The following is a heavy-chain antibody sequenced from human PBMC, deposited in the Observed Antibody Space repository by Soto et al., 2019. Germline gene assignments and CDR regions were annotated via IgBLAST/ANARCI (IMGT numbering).Heavy chain of an antibody. D-gene: IGHD3-22*01. CDR3: ARVQGRRGSYYDSSGPRGWFDP. Sequence: SETLSLTCTVSGGSISSGGYYWSWIRQHPGKGLEWIGYIYYSGSTYYNPSLKSRVTISVDTSKNQFSLKLSSVTAADTAVYYCARVQGRRGSYYDSSGPRGWFDPWGQGTLVTVSS. CDR2: IYYSGST. CDR1: GGSISSGGYY. V-gene: IGHV4-31*03. J-gene: IGHJ5*02.